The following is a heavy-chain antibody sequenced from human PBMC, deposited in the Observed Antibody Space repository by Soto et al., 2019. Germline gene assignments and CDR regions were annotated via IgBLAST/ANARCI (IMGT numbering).Heavy chain of an antibody. CDR1: GGSISSNY. V-gene: IGHV4-59*01. D-gene: IGHD6-13*01. Sequence: SETLPLTCTVSGGSISSNYWTWIRQPPGKGLEWIGYVYNSGSTNYNPSLKSRVTISEDTSKSQFSLKVNSMTAADTAVYYCARYRREAVAGYTLDNWGQGILVTVSS. J-gene: IGHJ4*02. CDR2: VYNSGST. CDR3: ARYRREAVAGYTLDN.